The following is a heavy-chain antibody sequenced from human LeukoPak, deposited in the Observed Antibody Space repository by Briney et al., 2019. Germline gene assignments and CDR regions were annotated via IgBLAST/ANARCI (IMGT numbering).Heavy chain of an antibody. D-gene: IGHD6-6*01. CDR2: IKQDGSEK. V-gene: IGHV3-7*01. CDR1: GFTFSSYW. CDR3: ARVLSIADDAFDI. J-gene: IGHJ3*02. Sequence: GGSLRLSCAASGFTFSSYWMSWVRQAPGKGLEWVANIKQDGSEKYYVDSVKGRFTISRDNAKNSLYLQMNSLRAEDTAVYYCARVLSIADDAFDIWGQGTMVTVSS.